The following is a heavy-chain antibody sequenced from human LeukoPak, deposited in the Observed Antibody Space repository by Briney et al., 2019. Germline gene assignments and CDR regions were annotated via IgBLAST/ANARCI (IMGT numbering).Heavy chain of an antibody. CDR2: ISGSGGST. D-gene: IGHD3-10*01. CDR1: GFTFSSYA. V-gene: IGHV3-23*01. J-gene: IGHJ4*02. Sequence: GGSLRLSCTASGFTFSSYAMSWVRQAPGKGLEWVSAISGSGGSTDYADSVKGRFTISRDNSKNTLYLQMNSLRAEDTAVYYCAKGLYYYLFDHWAQGPLVTVFS. CDR3: AKGLYYYLFDH.